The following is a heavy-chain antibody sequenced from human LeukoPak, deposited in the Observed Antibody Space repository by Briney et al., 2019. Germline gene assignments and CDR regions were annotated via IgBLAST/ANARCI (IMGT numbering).Heavy chain of an antibody. CDR3: ARDRNWNDGYFDY. Sequence: PSETLSLTCTVSGGSISSSSYYWGWIRQPPGKGLEWIGSIYYSGSTYYNPSLKSRVTMSVDTSKNQFSLKLSSVTAADTAVYYCARDRNWNDGYFDYWGQGTLVTVSS. D-gene: IGHD1-1*01. CDR1: GGSISSSSYY. J-gene: IGHJ4*02. CDR2: IYYSGST. V-gene: IGHV4-39*07.